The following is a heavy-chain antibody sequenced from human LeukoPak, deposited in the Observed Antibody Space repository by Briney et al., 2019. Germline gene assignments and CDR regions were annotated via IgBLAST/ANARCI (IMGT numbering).Heavy chain of an antibody. D-gene: IGHD2-2*01. V-gene: IGHV3-23*01. J-gene: IGHJ4*02. CDR3: AREGGDIVVVPAAGTADFDY. Sequence: GGSLRLSCAASGFTFSSYAMSWVRQAPGKGLEWVSAISGSGGSTYYADSVKGRFTISRDNSKNTLYLQMNSLRAEDTAVYYCAREGGDIVVVPAAGTADFDYWGQGTLVTVSS. CDR2: ISGSGGST. CDR1: GFTFSSYA.